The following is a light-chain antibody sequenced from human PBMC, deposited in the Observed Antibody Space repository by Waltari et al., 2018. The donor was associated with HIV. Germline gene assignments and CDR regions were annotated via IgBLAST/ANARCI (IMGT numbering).Light chain of an antibody. CDR3: QQYYSNPRT. CDR1: QSVLYSSNNKNY. J-gene: IGKJ1*01. V-gene: IGKV4-1*01. Sequence: DIVMTQSPDSLAVSLGERATINCKSSQSVLYSSNNKNYLAWYQQKVGQPPKLLIYWASTRESGVPDRFTGSGSGTDFTRTISSLQAEDVAVYYCQQYYSNPRTFGQGTKVEIK. CDR2: WAS.